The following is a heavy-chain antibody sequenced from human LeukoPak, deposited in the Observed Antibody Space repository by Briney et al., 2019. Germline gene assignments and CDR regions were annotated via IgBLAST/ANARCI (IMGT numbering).Heavy chain of an antibody. V-gene: IGHV4-31*03. CDR2: IYYSGGA. Sequence: PSQTLSLTCTVSGGSITSGGYYWSWIRQHPGRGLEWIGYIYYSGGAYYNPSLKSRLTISLDTSKSQFSLQPTSVTAADTAVYYCARQRGVSCYDYWGQGTLVTVSS. CDR3: ARQRGVSCYDY. J-gene: IGHJ4*02. CDR1: GGSITSGGYY. D-gene: IGHD2-15*01.